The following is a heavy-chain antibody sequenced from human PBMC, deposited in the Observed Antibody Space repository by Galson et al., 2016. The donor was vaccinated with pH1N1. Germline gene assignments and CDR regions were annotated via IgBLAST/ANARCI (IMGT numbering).Heavy chain of an antibody. CDR1: GFTLTSYW. Sequence: SLRLSCAASGFTLTSYWMSWVRQAPGEGLEWVANIKEDGSVKYYVDSVKGRFTISRDNAKNSVYLQMNSLRAEDTAVYYCARAIAAAGSLWGQGTLVTVSS. D-gene: IGHD6-13*01. J-gene: IGHJ4*02. V-gene: IGHV3-7*04. CDR2: IKEDGSVK. CDR3: ARAIAAAGSL.